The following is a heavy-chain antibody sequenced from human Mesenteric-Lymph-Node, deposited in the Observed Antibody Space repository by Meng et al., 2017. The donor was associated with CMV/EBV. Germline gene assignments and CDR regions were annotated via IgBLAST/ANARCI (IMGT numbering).Heavy chain of an antibody. D-gene: IGHD3-16*01. J-gene: IGHJ4*02. Sequence: QIQPLQSTPGLVESAHTPSVTCTTSVYSISSNIAAWNWIMQSPSRGLEWLGRTYYRSESYNEYAVSVKSRISVNLDTSKNQLSLHLNLVTPEDTAVYYCAYFGDLPPPWWGQGTLVTVSS. CDR1: VYSISSNIAA. CDR2: TYYRSESYN. V-gene: IGHV6-1*01. CDR3: AYFGDLPPPW.